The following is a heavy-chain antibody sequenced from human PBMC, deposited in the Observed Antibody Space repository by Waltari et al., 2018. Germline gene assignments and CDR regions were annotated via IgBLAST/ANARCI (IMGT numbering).Heavy chain of an antibody. V-gene: IGHV4-59*02. CDR3: VKTARSLDY. Sequence: QVQLQESGPGLVKPSGTLSLSCSVSGASVSSSYWCWIRQPRGKGLEYMGYIYYNGDINYNPTLKSRVTMSLDTSNSHLSLNLNSVTSADTGLYYCVKTARSLDYWGQGILVTVSS. J-gene: IGHJ4*02. CDR2: IYYNGDI. CDR1: GASVSSSY.